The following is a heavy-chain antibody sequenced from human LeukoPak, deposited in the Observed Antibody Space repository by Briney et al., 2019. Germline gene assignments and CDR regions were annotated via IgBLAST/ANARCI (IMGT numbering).Heavy chain of an antibody. CDR2: INPSGGST. J-gene: IGHJ3*02. CDR3: ASKGAGYCFSTSCQGAFDI. D-gene: IGHD2-2*01. Sequence: ASVKVSCKASGYTFTSYYMHWVRQAPGQGLEWMGIINPSGGSTSYAQKFQGRVTMTRDTSTSTVYMELSSLRSDDTAVYYCASKGAGYCFSTSCQGAFDIWGQGTMVTVSS. V-gene: IGHV1-46*01. CDR1: GYTFTSYY.